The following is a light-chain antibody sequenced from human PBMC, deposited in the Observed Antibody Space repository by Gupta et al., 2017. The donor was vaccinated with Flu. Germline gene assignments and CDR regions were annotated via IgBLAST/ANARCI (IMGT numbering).Light chain of an antibody. Sequence: EIVLTQSPATLSLSPGERATLSYRASQSVSSYLAWYQQKPGQAPRLLIYDASNRATGIPARFSGSGSGTDFTLTISSLEPEDFAVYYCQQRSNLWTFGQGTKVEIK. J-gene: IGKJ1*01. CDR3: QQRSNLWT. V-gene: IGKV3-11*01. CDR2: DAS. CDR1: QSVSSY.